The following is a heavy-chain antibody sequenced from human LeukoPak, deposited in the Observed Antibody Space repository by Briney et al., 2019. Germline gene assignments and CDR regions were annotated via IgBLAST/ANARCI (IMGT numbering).Heavy chain of an antibody. D-gene: IGHD3-16*01. V-gene: IGHV4-30-4*01. CDR2: IYYSGST. Sequence: PSQTLSLTCTVSGGSISSGGYYWRWIRQPPGKGLEWIGYIYYSGSTHYNPSLKSRVTISVDTSKHQSSLKLSSVTAADTAVYHCATSPRAVWGSYSSWGQGTLVTVSS. CDR3: ATSPRAVWGSYSS. J-gene: IGHJ4*02. CDR1: GGSISSGGYY.